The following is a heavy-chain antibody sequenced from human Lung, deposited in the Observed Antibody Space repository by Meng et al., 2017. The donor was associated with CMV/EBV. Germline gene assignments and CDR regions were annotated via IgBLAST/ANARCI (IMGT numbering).Heavy chain of an antibody. CDR3: ARAGITMVRGVMVDYYGMDV. D-gene: IGHD3-10*01. Sequence: GGSLRLXCAASGFTFSSYEMNWVRQAPGKGLEWVSYISSSGSTIYYADSVKGRFTISRDNAKNSLYLQMNSLRAEDTAVYYCARAGITMVRGVMVDYYGMDVXRRGXTVTVSS. CDR1: GFTFSSYE. V-gene: IGHV3-48*03. CDR2: ISSSGSTI. J-gene: IGHJ6*02.